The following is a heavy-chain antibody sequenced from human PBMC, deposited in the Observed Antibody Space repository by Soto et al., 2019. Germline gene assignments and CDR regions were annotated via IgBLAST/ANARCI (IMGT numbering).Heavy chain of an antibody. V-gene: IGHV4-4*02. CDR3: AREQRVRDAFDI. J-gene: IGHJ3*02. Sequence: SETLSLTCAVSSGSISSSNWWSWVRQPPGKGLEWIGEIYHSGSTNYNPSLKSRVTISVDKSKNQFSLKLSSVTAADTAVYYCAREQRVRDAFDIWGQGTMVTVSS. CDR1: SGSISSSNW. D-gene: IGHD6-6*01. CDR2: IYHSGST.